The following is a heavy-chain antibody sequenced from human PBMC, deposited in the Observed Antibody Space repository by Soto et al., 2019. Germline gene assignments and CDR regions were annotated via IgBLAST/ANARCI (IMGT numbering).Heavy chain of an antibody. V-gene: IGHV4-61*01. CDR2: IYYSGST. CDR1: GGSVSSGSYY. D-gene: IGHD2-15*01. CDR3: ARDRIRYGMDV. J-gene: IGHJ6*02. Sequence: SETLSLTCPVSGGSVSSGSYYWSWIRQPPGKGLEWIGYIYYSGSTNYNPSLKSRVTISVDTSKNQFSLKLSSVTAADTAVYYCARDRIRYGMDVWGQGTTVTVSS.